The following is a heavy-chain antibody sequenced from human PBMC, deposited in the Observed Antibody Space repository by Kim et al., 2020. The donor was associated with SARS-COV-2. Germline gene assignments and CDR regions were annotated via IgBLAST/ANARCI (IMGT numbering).Heavy chain of an antibody. J-gene: IGHJ6*02. Sequence: YAASVQGRFTISRDNSKNTLYLQMNSLRAEDTAVYYCARDHGDYYYYDMDVWGQGTTVSVSS. D-gene: IGHD4-17*01. CDR3: ARDHGDYYYYDMDV. V-gene: IGHV3-33*01.